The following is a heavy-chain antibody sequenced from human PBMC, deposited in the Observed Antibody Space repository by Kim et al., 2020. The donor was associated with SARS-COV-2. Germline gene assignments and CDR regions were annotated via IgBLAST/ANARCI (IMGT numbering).Heavy chain of an antibody. D-gene: IGHD3-16*02. Sequence: SETLSLTCTVSGGSISSGDYYWSWIRQHPRKGLEWIGYSRNSGNTYYNPSLKSRVIISEDTSKNQFSLKLSSVTAADTAVYYCARSMGGRLGELSLSAHNWGQGTLVTVSS. CDR3: ARSMGGRLGELSLSAHN. V-gene: IGHV4-31*03. J-gene: IGHJ4*02. CDR2: SRNSGNT. CDR1: GGSISSGDYY.